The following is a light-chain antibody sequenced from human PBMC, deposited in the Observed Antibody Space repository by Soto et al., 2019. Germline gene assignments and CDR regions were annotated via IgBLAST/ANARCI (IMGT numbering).Light chain of an antibody. V-gene: IGKV3-15*01. CDR1: LSVSRN. Sequence: EIVMTQSPATRSVSPGERATLSCRASLSVSRNLAWYQQKPGQAPRLLIFDASTRATGIPARFSGSGSGTEFTLTITSLQSEDFAVYYCQLYNACPRTFGQGPKVEI. J-gene: IGKJ1*01. CDR3: QLYNACPRT. CDR2: DAS.